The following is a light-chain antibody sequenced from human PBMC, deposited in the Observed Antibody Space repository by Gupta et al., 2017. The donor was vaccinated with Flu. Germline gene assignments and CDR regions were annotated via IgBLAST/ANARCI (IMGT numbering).Light chain of an antibody. CDR1: NSYVGADYD. CDR2: HNS. Sequence: QPVLTQPPSLTGAPGRTVPIARTGRNSYVGADYDVHWYQQLPGTAPKLLIYHNSNRPSGVPDRFSGSKSGTSASLAITGLQAEDEADYYCQSYDSSLSAWVFGTGTKVTVL. V-gene: IGLV1-40*01. J-gene: IGLJ1*01. CDR3: QSYDSSLSAWV.